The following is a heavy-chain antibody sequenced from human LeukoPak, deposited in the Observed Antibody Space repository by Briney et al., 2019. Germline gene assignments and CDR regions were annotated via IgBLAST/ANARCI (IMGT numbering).Heavy chain of an antibody. D-gene: IGHD2-2*01. V-gene: IGHV4-30-2*01. Sequence: SETLSLTCDVSGGSISSGLYSWSWIRQPLGKGLEWIGYIYHTGSTYYNPSLKSRVTISVDTSKNQFSLRLSSVTAADTAVYYCARLQYCSGTSCYWLDPWGQGTLVTVSS. J-gene: IGHJ5*02. CDR2: IYHTGST. CDR3: ARLQYCSGTSCYWLDP. CDR1: GGSISSGLYS.